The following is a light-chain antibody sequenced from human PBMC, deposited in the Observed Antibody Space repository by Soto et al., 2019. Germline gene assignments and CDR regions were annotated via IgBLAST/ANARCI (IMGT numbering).Light chain of an antibody. J-gene: IGKJ1*01. CDR2: GSS. CDR3: QQYNNWPRT. V-gene: IGKV3-20*01. CDR1: QSVSSSY. Sequence: EIVLTQSPGTLSLSPGDRATLSCRTSQSVSSSYLAWYQQKPGQAPRLLLYGSSSRATGIPDRFSGSGSGTDFTLTISRLEPEDFVLYYCQQYNNWPRTFGQGTKV.